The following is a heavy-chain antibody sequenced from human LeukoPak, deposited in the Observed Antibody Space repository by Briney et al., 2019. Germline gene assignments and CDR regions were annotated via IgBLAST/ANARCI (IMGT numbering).Heavy chain of an antibody. J-gene: IGHJ6*02. D-gene: IGHD6-19*01. CDR3: ARHLSGYYYYGMDV. CDR1: GYSFATYW. CDR2: IYPGDSDT. V-gene: IGHV5-51*01. Sequence: GESLKISCRGSGYSFATYWIGWVRQMPGKSLEWMGIIYPGDSDTRYSPSFQGQVTISADKSISSAYLQWSSLKASDTAMYYCARHLSGYYYYGMDVWGQGTTVTVSS.